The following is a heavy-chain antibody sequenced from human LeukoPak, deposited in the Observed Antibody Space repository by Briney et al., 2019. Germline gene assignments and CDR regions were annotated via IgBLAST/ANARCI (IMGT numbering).Heavy chain of an antibody. Sequence: ESSETLSLTCTVSGGSISSYYWSWIRQPPGKGLEWIGYIYYSGSTNYNPSLKSRVTISVDTSKNQFSLKLSSVTAADTAVYYCAREGGSYHPTYNWFDPWGQGTLVTVSS. J-gene: IGHJ5*02. V-gene: IGHV4-59*01. CDR1: GGSISSYY. CDR3: AREGGSYHPTYNWFDP. CDR2: IYYSGST. D-gene: IGHD1-26*01.